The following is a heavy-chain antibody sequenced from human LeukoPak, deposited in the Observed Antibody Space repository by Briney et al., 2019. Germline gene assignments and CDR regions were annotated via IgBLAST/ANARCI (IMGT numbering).Heavy chain of an antibody. CDR2: ISSNGGST. Sequence: PGGSLRLSCAASGFTFSSYAMHWVRQAPGKGLEYVSAISSNGGSTYYANSVKGRFTISRDNSKNTLYLQMGSLRAEDMAVYYCARGGYFDWLSDPFDYWGQGTLVTVSS. CDR1: GFTFSSYA. V-gene: IGHV3-64*01. D-gene: IGHD3-9*01. CDR3: ARGGYFDWLSDPFDY. J-gene: IGHJ4*02.